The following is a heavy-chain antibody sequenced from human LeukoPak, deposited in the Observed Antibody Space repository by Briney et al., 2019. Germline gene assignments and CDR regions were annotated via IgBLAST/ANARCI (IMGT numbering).Heavy chain of an antibody. CDR1: GGSISSSSYY. Sequence: PSETLSLTCTVSGGSISSSSYYWGWIRQPPGKGLEWIGSIYYSGSTYYNPSLKSRVTISVDTSKNQFSLKLSPVTAADTAVYYCARHGYDFWSGYPCYFDYWGQGTLVTVSS. D-gene: IGHD3-3*01. CDR2: IYYSGST. V-gene: IGHV4-39*01. J-gene: IGHJ4*02. CDR3: ARHGYDFWSGYPCYFDY.